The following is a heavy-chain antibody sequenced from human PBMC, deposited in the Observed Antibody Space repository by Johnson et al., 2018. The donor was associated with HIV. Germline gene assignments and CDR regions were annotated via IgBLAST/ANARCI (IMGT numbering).Heavy chain of an antibody. V-gene: IGHV3-64*01. CDR1: GFTFSTYA. D-gene: IGHD6-13*01. CDR3: ARGALSPAAPDAFDI. J-gene: IGHJ3*02. CDR2: ISSNGGST. Sequence: VQLVESGGGLVQPGGSLRLSCAASGFTFSTYAMHWVRQAPGKGLEHVSAISSNGGSTYYANSVKGRFTISRDNSKNTVNVQTNSLRAEDTAVNFCARGALSPAAPDAFDIWGQGTMVAVSS.